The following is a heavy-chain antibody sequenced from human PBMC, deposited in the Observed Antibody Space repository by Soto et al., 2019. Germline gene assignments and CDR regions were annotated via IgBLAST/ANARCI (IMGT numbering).Heavy chain of an antibody. J-gene: IGHJ5*02. CDR3: ARDIVGESRPGYCISTSCYEGNWFDP. CDR2: ISYDGSNK. Sequence: QVQLVESGGGVVQPGRSLRLSCAASGFTFSSYAMHWVRQAPGKGLEWVAVISYDGSNKYYADSVKGRFTISRDNSKNTLYLQMNSLRAEAKAVYYCARDIVGESRPGYCISTSCYEGNWFDPWGQGTLVTVSS. V-gene: IGHV3-30-3*01. CDR1: GFTFSSYA. D-gene: IGHD2-2*01.